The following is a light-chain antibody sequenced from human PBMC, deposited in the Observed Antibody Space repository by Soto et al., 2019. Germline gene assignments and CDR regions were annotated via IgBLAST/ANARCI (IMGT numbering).Light chain of an antibody. J-gene: IGKJ5*01. CDR3: QQYVSPPIT. CDR2: GAS. CDR1: QTVRNNY. Sequence: EFVLTQSPGTLSLSPGERATLSCRASQTVRNNYLAWYQQKPGQAPRLLIYGASSGATGIPDRFSGSGSGTDFTLTISRLEPEDFAVYYCQQYVSPPITFGQGTRLEI. V-gene: IGKV3-20*01.